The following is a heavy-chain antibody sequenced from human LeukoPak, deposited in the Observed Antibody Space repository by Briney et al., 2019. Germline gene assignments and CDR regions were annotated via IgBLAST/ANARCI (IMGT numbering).Heavy chain of an antibody. V-gene: IGHV4-30-2*01. CDR3: ARGITMASNWFDP. D-gene: IGHD3-10*01. J-gene: IGHJ5*02. CDR1: GGSISTGGYS. CDR2: IYHSGST. Sequence: PSQTLSLTCAVSGGSISTGGYSWSWIRQPPGKGLEWIGYIYHSGSTYYNPSLKSRVTISVDRPKNQFSLKLTSVTAADTAVYYCARGITMASNWFDPWGQGTLVTVSS.